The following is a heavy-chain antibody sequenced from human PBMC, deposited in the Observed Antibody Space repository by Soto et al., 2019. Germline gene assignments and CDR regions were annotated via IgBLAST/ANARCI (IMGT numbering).Heavy chain of an antibody. CDR1: GFTFISYS. D-gene: IGHD6-13*01. Sequence: GGSLRLSCAASGFTFISYSMNWVRQAPGKGLEWVSLVSFDSNYIYYADSVKGRFTISRDNAKNSVYLQMNSLRAEDTAVYYCARERGWQLYFDYWGQGALVTVSS. CDR3: ARERGWQLYFDY. J-gene: IGHJ4*02. V-gene: IGHV3-21*01. CDR2: VSFDSNYI.